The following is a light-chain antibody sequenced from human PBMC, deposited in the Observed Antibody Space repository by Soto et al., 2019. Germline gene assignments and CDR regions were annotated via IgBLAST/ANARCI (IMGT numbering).Light chain of an antibody. Sequence: EIVLTQSPGTLSLSPGERATLSCRASQSVSSSDLAWYQQNPGQAPRLLIYGASSRATGIPDRFSGSGSGTDFTLTISRLEPEDFAVYYCQQYGSSPPYTFGQGTKLEI. CDR1: QSVSSSD. CDR2: GAS. CDR3: QQYGSSPPYT. V-gene: IGKV3-20*01. J-gene: IGKJ2*01.